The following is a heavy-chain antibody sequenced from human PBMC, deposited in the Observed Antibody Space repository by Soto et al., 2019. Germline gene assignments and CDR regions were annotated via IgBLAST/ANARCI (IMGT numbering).Heavy chain of an antibody. V-gene: IGHV4-31*03. J-gene: IGHJ6*04. D-gene: IGHD5-18*01. CDR2: IYYSGNT. Sequence: SETLSLTCTVSGGSIRSGGYYWSWVRQNPRRGLEWIGNIYYSGNTYYNPSLKSRLTISVDTSKNQFSLNLSSVTAADTAVYYCARDRLMATAGTARHYFGLDVWGKGTTVTVSS. CDR3: ARDRLMATAGTARHYFGLDV. CDR1: GGSIRSGGYY.